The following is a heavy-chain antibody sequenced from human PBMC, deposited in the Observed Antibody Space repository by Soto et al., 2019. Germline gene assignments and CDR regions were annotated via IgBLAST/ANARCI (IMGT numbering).Heavy chain of an antibody. CDR2: IYSGGST. CDR3: ARSPWGGPFDY. V-gene: IGHV3-53*01. J-gene: IGHJ4*02. Sequence: EVQLVESGGGLIQPGGSLRLSCTASGFIVSSNYMSWVRQAPGKGLEWVSVIYSGGSTYYGDSVKGRFTISRDNSKNTLYLQMNDLRAEDTAVYLCARSPWGGPFDYWGQGTLVTVSS. CDR1: GFIVSSNY. D-gene: IGHD7-27*01.